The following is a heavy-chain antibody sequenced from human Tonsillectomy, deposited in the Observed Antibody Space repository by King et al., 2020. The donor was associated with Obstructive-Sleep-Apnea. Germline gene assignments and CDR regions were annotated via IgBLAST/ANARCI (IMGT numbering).Heavy chain of an antibody. J-gene: IGHJ3*02. V-gene: IGHV1-24*01. Sequence: QLVQSGAEVKKPGASVKVSCKVSGYTLTELSMHWVRQAPGKGLEWMGGFDPEDGETIYAQKFQGRVTMTDDTSTDTAYMELSSLRTEDTAVYYCATDPDSSGYYRGGAFDIWGQGTMVTVSS. D-gene: IGHD3-22*01. CDR3: ATDPDSSGYYRGGAFDI. CDR2: FDPEDGET. CDR1: GYTLTELS.